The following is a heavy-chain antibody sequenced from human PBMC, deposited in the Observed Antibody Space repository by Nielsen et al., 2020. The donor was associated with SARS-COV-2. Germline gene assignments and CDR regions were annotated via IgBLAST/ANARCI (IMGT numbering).Heavy chain of an antibody. CDR3: ARGGELEPDY. Sequence: GESLKISCAASGFTFSSFGLHWVRQAPGKGLEWVAVIWFDGSKTYYTDSVKGRFTISRDDSKNTLYLEMNSLRGDDTAVYFCARGGELEPDYWGQGTLVTVSS. CDR2: IWFDGSKT. D-gene: IGHD1-1*01. V-gene: IGHV3-33*01. CDR1: GFTFSSFG. J-gene: IGHJ4*02.